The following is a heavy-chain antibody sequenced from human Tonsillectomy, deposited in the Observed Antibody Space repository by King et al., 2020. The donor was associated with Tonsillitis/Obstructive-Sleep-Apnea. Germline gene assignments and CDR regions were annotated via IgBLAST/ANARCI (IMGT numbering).Heavy chain of an antibody. CDR2: ISHSGST. J-gene: IGHJ4*02. CDR1: GGSFSGYY. Sequence: HVQLQQWGAGLLKPSETLSLTCAVYGGSFSGYYWSWIRQPPGRGLEWIGEISHSGSTNYNPSLKSRVTISVDTSKNQFSLKLYSVTAADTAVYYCARGDDYDSSGYSEFDYWGQGTLVTVSS. D-gene: IGHD3-22*01. V-gene: IGHV4-34*01. CDR3: ARGDDYDSSGYSEFDY.